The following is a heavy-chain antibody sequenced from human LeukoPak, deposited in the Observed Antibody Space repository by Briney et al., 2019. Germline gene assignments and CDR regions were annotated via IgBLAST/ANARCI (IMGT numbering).Heavy chain of an antibody. CDR2: ISNSGST. V-gene: IGHV4-59*11. J-gene: IGHJ6*03. D-gene: IGHD2-15*01. CDR3: GRDALVGYFSYYYMDV. Sequence: SETLSLTCTVSGGSISSHYWTWIRQSPVKGLEWIGDISNSGSTSYNPSLKSRAAISIDTSKNQFSLKLSSVTAADTAVYYCGRDALVGYFSYYYMDVWGKGTTVTVSS. CDR1: GGSISSHY.